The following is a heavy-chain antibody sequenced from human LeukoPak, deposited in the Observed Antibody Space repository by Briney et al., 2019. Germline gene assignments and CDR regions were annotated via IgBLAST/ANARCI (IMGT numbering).Heavy chain of an antibody. D-gene: IGHD6-13*01. V-gene: IGHV3-23*01. J-gene: IGHJ4*02. Sequence: GGSLRLSCAASGFTFSSYAMSWVRQAPGKGLEWVSAISGSGGSTYYADSVKGRFTISRDNSKNTLYLQMNSLRAEDTAVYYCAIPRDPGIAPLDYWGQGTLVTVSS. CDR2: ISGSGGST. CDR1: GFTFSSYA. CDR3: AIPRDPGIAPLDY.